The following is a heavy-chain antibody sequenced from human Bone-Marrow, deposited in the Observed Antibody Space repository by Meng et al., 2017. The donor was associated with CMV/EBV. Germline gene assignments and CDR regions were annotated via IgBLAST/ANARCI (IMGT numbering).Heavy chain of an antibody. J-gene: IGHJ5*02. Sequence: GESLKISCEASGFTFSSYSMNWVRQAPGKGLEWVSSISSSTTYIFYADSVKGRFTVSRDNAKNSLYLQMNSLGAEDTAGYYCARAGYYGSGSYCPWGQGTLVTVSS. D-gene: IGHD3-10*01. CDR2: ISSSTTYI. CDR1: GFTFSSYS. V-gene: IGHV3-21*01. CDR3: ARAGYYGSGSYCP.